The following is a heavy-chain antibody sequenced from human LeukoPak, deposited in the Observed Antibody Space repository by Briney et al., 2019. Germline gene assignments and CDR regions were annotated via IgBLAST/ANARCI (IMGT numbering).Heavy chain of an antibody. J-gene: IGHJ4*02. CDR2: IIPIFGTA. V-gene: IGHV1-69*13. D-gene: IGHD3-3*01. CDR1: GGTFSSYA. CDR3: ARGWASGYPFDY. Sequence: ASVKVSCKASGGTFSSYAISWVRQAPGQGLEWMGGIIPIFGTANYAQKFQGRVTITADESTSTAYMELSSLRSEDTAVYYCARGWASGYPFDYWGQGTLVTVSS.